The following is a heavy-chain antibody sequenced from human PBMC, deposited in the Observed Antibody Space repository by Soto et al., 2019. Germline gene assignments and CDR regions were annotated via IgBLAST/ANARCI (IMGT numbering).Heavy chain of an antibody. D-gene: IGHD3-9*01. V-gene: IGHV6-1*01. CDR3: ARDPILTGYTYYYGMDV. CDR1: GDSVSSNSAA. J-gene: IGHJ6*02. CDR2: TYYRSKWYN. Sequence: QPLSLTCALSGDSVSSNSAAWNWIRQSPSRGLEWLGRTYYRSKWYNDYAVSVKSRITINPDTSKHQFSLQLNSVTPEDTAVYYCARDPILTGYTYYYGMDVWCQGTTVTVSS.